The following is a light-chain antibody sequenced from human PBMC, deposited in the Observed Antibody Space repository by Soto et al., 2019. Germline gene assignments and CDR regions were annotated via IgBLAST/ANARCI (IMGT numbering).Light chain of an antibody. Sequence: EIVLTQSPGTLSLSPGERATLSCRASQSVSSSYLAWYQQKPGQAPRLLIYGASSSATGIPDRFSGSGSGTDFPLTISRLEPEDFAVYYCQQYGSAPLTFGGGTKVEI. V-gene: IGKV3-20*01. J-gene: IGKJ4*01. CDR1: QSVSSSY. CDR3: QQYGSAPLT. CDR2: GAS.